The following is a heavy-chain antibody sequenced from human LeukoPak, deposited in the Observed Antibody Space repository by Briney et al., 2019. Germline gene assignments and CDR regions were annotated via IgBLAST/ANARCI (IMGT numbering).Heavy chain of an antibody. CDR2: ISGSGSTT. J-gene: IGHJ4*02. CDR3: ARNVTDCSSGSCYKMDY. D-gene: IGHD2-15*01. Sequence: GGSLRLSCAASGFTFSTYAMSWVRQAPGKGLEWVPVISGSGSTTYYADSVKGRFSISRDNAKNSLYLQMNSLRVEDTALYYCARNVTDCSSGSCYKMDYWGQGTLVTVSS. CDR1: GFTFSTYA. V-gene: IGHV3-23*01.